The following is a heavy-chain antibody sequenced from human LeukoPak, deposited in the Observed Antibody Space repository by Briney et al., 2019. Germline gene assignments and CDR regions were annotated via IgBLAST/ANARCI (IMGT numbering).Heavy chain of an antibody. CDR3: AKRRTSYYYYGMDV. V-gene: IGHV3-23*01. CDR2: ISGSGGST. J-gene: IGHJ6*02. CDR1: GFTFSSYA. Sequence: PGGSLRLSCAASGFTFSSYAMSWVRQAPGKGLEWVSAISGSGGSTYYADSVKGRFTISRDNSKNTLYLQMNSLRAEDTAVYYCAKRRTSYYYYGMDVWGQGTTVTVSS.